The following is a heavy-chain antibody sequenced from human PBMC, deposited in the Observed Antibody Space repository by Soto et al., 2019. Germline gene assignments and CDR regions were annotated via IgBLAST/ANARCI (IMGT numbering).Heavy chain of an antibody. D-gene: IGHD3-16*01. CDR3: RSKGFLILFVDL. J-gene: IGHJ5*02. CDR2: VNPNSGDT. V-gene: IGHV1-8*02. CDR1: GYTFSSYD. Sequence: QLQLVQSRAEVKKPGASVKASCKASGYTFSSYDITWVRQAAGQGLEWMGWVNPNSGDTDHTQKFQGRVTMSRDTATITAYMELSSLRSEDRAVYCCRSKGFLILFVDLLCEGTLVTVSS.